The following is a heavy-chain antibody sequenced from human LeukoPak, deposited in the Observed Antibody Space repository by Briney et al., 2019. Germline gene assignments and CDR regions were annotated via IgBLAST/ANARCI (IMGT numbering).Heavy chain of an antibody. CDR2: VKSKTDGGTT. J-gene: IGHJ4*02. Sequence: GGSLRLSCATSGFTFYNAWMNWVRQTPGKGPEWVGRVKSKTDGGTTDYAAPVKGRFTISRDDSKNTLSLQMDSLKTEDTAVYYCTTDFRSGWAFFDYWGQGTLVTVSS. D-gene: IGHD6-19*01. CDR1: GFTFYNAW. CDR3: TTDFRSGWAFFDY. V-gene: IGHV3-15*01.